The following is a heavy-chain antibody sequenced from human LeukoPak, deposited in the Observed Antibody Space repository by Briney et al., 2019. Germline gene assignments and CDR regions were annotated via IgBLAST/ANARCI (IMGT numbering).Heavy chain of an antibody. Sequence: ASVKVSCKASGYTFTSYGISWVRQAPGQGLEWMGWISAYNGSTNYAQKLQGRVTMTTDTSTSTAYMELRSLRSDDTAVYYCAREGSSSWYSGGWFDPWGQGTLVTVSS. CDR3: AREGSSSWYSGGWFDP. D-gene: IGHD6-13*01. V-gene: IGHV1-18*01. CDR2: ISAYNGST. J-gene: IGHJ5*02. CDR1: GYTFTSYG.